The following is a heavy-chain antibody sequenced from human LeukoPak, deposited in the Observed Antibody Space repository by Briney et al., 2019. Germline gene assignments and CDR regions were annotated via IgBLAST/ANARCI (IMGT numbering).Heavy chain of an antibody. V-gene: IGHV3-23*01. CDR2: ISTGGGST. D-gene: IGHD2-15*01. Sequence: GGSLRLSCAASGFTFSDYYMSWIRQAPGKGLEWVSTISTGGGSTYYADSVKGRFTISRDNSKSTLYLQINGLRGDDTAVYYCAKSGGQWGQGTLVTVSS. CDR3: AKSGGQ. J-gene: IGHJ4*02. CDR1: GFTFSDYY.